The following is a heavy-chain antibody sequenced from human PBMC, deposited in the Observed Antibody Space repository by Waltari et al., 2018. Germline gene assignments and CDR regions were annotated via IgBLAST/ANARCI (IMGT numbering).Heavy chain of an antibody. Sequence: QVQLVQSGAEVKKPGASVKVSCKASGYTFTSYYLHWVRQAPGHGLDWMGIINPSGGSTSYAQHFQGRVTMTRDTSTSTVDMGLSSLRSEDTAVYYCARKGRQLVPFDYWGQGTLVTVSS. CDR3: ARKGRQLVPFDY. J-gene: IGHJ4*02. V-gene: IGHV1-46*01. CDR1: GYTFTSYY. CDR2: INPSGGST. D-gene: IGHD6-6*01.